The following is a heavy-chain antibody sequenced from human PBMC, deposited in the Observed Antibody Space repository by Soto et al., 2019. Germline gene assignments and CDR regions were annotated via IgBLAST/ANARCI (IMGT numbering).Heavy chain of an antibody. D-gene: IGHD5-12*01. CDR1: GGTFSSYT. J-gene: IGHJ2*01. V-gene: IGHV1-69*12. Sequence: QVQLVQSGDEVKKPGSSVTVSCKASGGTFSSYTISWVRQAPGQGLEWMGGIIPIFGTANYAQKFQGRVTITADESTSTDYMELSSLRSEDTAVYYCARGNHRWLQLWYFDLWGRGTLVTVSS. CDR3: ARGNHRWLQLWYFDL. CDR2: IIPIFGTA.